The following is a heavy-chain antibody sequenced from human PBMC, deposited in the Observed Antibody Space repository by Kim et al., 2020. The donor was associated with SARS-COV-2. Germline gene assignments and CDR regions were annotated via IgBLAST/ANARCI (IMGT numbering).Heavy chain of an antibody. J-gene: IGHJ5*02. V-gene: IGHV3-21*01. Sequence: SSSYIYYADSVKGRFTISRDNAKNSLYLQMNSLRAEDTAVYYCARDLFDPWGQGTLVTVSS. CDR3: ARDLFDP. CDR2: SSSYI.